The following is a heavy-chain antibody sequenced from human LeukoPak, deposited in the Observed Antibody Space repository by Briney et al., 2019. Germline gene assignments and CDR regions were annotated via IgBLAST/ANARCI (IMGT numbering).Heavy chain of an antibody. CDR3: AKDLRGYSYGGYYFDY. V-gene: IGHV3-30*02. Sequence: PGGSLRLSCAASGFTFSSYGMHWVRQAPGKGLEWVAFIRHDGSNENYADSVKGRFTISRDNSKNTLYLQMNSLRTEDTAVYYCAKDLRGYSYGGYYFDYWGQGTLVTVSS. CDR1: GFTFSSYG. D-gene: IGHD5-18*01. J-gene: IGHJ4*02. CDR2: IRHDGSNE.